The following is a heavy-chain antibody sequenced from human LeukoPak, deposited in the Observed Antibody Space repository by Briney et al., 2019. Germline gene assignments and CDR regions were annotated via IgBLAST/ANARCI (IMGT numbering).Heavy chain of an antibody. Sequence: SETLSLTCAVYGGSFSGYYWSWIRQPPGKGLEWIGEINHSGSTNYNPSLKSRVTISVDTSKNQFSLKLSSVTAADTAVYYCGRGFVPLNSGVYYYGGKEPLVPVSS. CDR1: GGSFSGYY. D-gene: IGHD3-22*01. J-gene: IGHJ4*02. CDR3: GRGFVPLNSGVYYY. CDR2: INHSGST. V-gene: IGHV4-34*01.